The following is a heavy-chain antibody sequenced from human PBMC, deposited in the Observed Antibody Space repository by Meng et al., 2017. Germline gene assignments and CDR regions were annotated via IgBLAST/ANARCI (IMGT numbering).Heavy chain of an antibody. Sequence: GGSLRLSCAASGFTFSSYAMHWVRQAPGKGLEWVAVISYDGSNKYYADSVKGRFTISRDNSKNTLYLQMNSLRAEDTAVYYCASNLGLVVVDYYFDYWGQGTLVTVSS. J-gene: IGHJ4*02. V-gene: IGHV3-30*04. D-gene: IGHD2-15*01. CDR1: GFTFSSYA. CDR2: ISYDGSNK. CDR3: ASNLGLVVVDYYFDY.